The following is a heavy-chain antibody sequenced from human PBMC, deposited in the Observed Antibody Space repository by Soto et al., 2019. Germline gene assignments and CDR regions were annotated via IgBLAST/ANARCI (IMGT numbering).Heavy chain of an antibody. CDR2: INHSGST. J-gene: IGHJ4*02. V-gene: IGHV4-34*01. CDR1: GGSFSGYY. Sequence: QVQLQQWGAGLLKPSETLSLTCAVYGGSFSGYYWSWIRQPPGKGLEWIGEINHSGSTNYNPSLKSRVTISVDTSKNQFSLKLSSVTAADTAVYYCARGNELGYCSGGSCYSLDYWGRGTLVTVSS. D-gene: IGHD2-15*01. CDR3: ARGNELGYCSGGSCYSLDY.